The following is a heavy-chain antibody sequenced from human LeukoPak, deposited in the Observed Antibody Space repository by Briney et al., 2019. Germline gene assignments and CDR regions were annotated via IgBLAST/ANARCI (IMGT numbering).Heavy chain of an antibody. CDR1: GYTFTSYA. Sequence: ASVKVSCKASGYTFTSYAMHWVRQAPGQRLEWMGWINAGNGNTKYSQKFQGRVTITRDTSASTAYMELSSLRSEDTAVYYCARDSSFPYYDFWSGSPDYWGQGTLVTVSS. CDR3: ARDSSFPYYDFWSGSPDY. J-gene: IGHJ4*02. CDR2: INAGNGNT. D-gene: IGHD3-3*01. V-gene: IGHV1-3*01.